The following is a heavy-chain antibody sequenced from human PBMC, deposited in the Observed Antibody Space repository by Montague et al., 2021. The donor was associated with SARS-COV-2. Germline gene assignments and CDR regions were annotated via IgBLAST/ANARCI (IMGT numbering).Heavy chain of an antibody. CDR3: ARSMIRGGLNWFDP. Sequence: TLSLTCAVSGASISNGGYTWSWIRRPPGKGLEWIGYIYQSGTTRYNPSLKSRVTMSVDKSKNQFSLRLTSVIAADTAIYFCARSMIRGGLNWFDPWGQGTLVTVSS. CDR1: GASISNGGYT. CDR2: IYQSGTT. J-gene: IGHJ5*02. D-gene: IGHD3-10*01. V-gene: IGHV4-30-2*01.